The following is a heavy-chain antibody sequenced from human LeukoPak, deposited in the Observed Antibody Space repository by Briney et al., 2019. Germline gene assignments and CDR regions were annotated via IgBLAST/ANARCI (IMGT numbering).Heavy chain of an antibody. CDR3: ARRPTQPYCGGDCSRSGSFDY. D-gene: IGHD2-21*01. CDR1: GYSFTSYW. V-gene: IGHV5-51*01. J-gene: IGHJ4*02. CDR2: IYPGDSDT. Sequence: GESLKISCKGSGYSFTSYWIGWVRQMPGKGLEWMGIIYPGDSDTRYSPSFQGQVTISADKSISTAYLQWSSLKASDTAMYYCARRPTQPYCGGDCSRSGSFDYWGQGTLVTVSS.